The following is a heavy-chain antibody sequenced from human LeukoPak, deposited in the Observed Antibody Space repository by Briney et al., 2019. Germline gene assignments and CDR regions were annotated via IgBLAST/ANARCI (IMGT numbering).Heavy chain of an antibody. CDR2: IYYSGST. J-gene: IGHJ5*02. Sequence: SETLSLTCSVSGYSISSGYYWGWIRQPPGKGLEWIGSIYYSGSTYYNPSLKSRVTISVDTSKNQFSLKLSSVTAADTAVYYCARVELRYFDWLGNWFDPWGQGTLVTVSS. CDR1: GYSISSGYY. D-gene: IGHD3-9*01. V-gene: IGHV4-38-2*02. CDR3: ARVELRYFDWLGNWFDP.